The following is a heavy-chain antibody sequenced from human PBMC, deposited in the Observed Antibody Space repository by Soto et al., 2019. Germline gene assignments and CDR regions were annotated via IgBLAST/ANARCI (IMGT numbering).Heavy chain of an antibody. J-gene: IGHJ4*02. CDR2: ISACNGNT. D-gene: IGHD3-3*01. CDR1: GYTFTSYG. Sequence: GASVKVSCKASGYTFTSYGISWVRQAPGQGLEWMGWISACNGNTNYAQKLQGRVTMTTDTSTSTAYMELRSLRSDDTAVYYCARGSDYDFWSGYVYFDYWGQGTLVTVSS. V-gene: IGHV1-18*04. CDR3: ARGSDYDFWSGYVYFDY.